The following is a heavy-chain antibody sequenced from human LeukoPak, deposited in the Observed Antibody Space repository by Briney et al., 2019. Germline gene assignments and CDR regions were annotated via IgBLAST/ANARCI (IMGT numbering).Heavy chain of an antibody. D-gene: IGHD2-2*01. CDR3: ARLSRDIVVVPAAMSLGY. CDR2: IYPRDSDT. J-gene: IGHJ4*02. V-gene: IGHV5-51*01. Sequence: GESLKISCKGSGYNFTNYWIGWVRQLPGKGLEWMGIIYPRDSDTRYSPSFQGQVTISADKSISTAYLQWSSLKASDTAMYYCARLSRDIVVVPAAMSLGYWGQGTLVTVSS. CDR1: GYNFTNYW.